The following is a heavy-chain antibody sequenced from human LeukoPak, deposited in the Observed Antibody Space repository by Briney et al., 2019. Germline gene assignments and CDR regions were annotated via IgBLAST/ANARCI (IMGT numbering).Heavy chain of an antibody. V-gene: IGHV1-18*01. CDR3: ARDLQELRYFDWFPTMGPYNWFDP. D-gene: IGHD3-9*01. J-gene: IGHJ5*02. Sequence: ASVKVSCKASGYTFTSYGISWVRQAPGQGLEWMGWISAYNGNTNYAQKLQGRVTMTTDTSTSPAYMELRSLRSDDTAVYYCARDLQELRYFDWFPTMGPYNWFDPWGQGTLVTVSS. CDR2: ISAYNGNT. CDR1: GYTFTSYG.